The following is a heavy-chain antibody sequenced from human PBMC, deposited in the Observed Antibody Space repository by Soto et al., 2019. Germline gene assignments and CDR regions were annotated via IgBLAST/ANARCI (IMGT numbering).Heavy chain of an antibody. CDR3: AKDYGDFRGYFDY. CDR2: ISGSGGST. D-gene: IGHD4-17*01. J-gene: IGHJ4*02. Sequence: EVQLLESGGGLVQPGGSLRLSCAASGFTFSSYAMSWVRQAPGKGLEWVSAISGSGGSTYYADSVKGRFTISRDNPKNTLYLQMNSLRAEDTAVYYCAKDYGDFRGYFDYWGQGTLVTVSS. CDR1: GFTFSSYA. V-gene: IGHV3-23*01.